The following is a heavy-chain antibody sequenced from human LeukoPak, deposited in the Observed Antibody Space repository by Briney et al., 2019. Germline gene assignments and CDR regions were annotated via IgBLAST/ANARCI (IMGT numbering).Heavy chain of an antibody. Sequence: GGSLRLSCAASGFTVSSNYMSWVRQAPGKGLEWVSVIYSSGSAYYADSVKGRFTISRDNSKNTLYLQMNSLRAEDTAVYYCARGARGYSSSWVQFDYWGQGTLVTVSS. J-gene: IGHJ4*02. D-gene: IGHD6-13*01. V-gene: IGHV3-66*02. CDR3: ARGARGYSSSWVQFDY. CDR2: IYSSGSA. CDR1: GFTVSSNY.